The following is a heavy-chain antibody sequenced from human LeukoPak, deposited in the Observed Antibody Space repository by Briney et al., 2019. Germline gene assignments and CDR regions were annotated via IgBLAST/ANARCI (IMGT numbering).Heavy chain of an antibody. CDR2: ISWNSGSI. V-gene: IGHV3-9*01. D-gene: IGHD6-6*01. Sequence: GRSLRLSCAASGFTFGDYAMHWVRQAQGKGLEWGSGISWNSGSIGYADSVKGRLTISRDNAKNSLYLQMNSLRAEDTALYYCAKDSPEYSSSSGFDYWGQGTLVTVSS. CDR1: GFTFGDYA. J-gene: IGHJ4*02. CDR3: AKDSPEYSSSSGFDY.